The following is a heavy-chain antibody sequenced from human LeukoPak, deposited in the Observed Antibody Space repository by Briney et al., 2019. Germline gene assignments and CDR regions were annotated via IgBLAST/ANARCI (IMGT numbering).Heavy chain of an antibody. Sequence: GGSLRLSCAAPGFIFTNYFMSWVRQAPGKGLEWVASTKRDGSEKYYVDSVRGRFTISRDNTMNSLYLQMSSLRAEDTAVYYCATDRGWRTSGYYLYYFEYWGQGTLVTYSS. CDR3: ATDRGWRTSGYYLYYFEY. D-gene: IGHD3-3*01. CDR2: TKRDGSEK. J-gene: IGHJ4*02. CDR1: GFIFTNYF. V-gene: IGHV3-7*01.